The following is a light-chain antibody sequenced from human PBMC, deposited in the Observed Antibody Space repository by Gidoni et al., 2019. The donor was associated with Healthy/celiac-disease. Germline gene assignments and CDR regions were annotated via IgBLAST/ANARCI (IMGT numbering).Light chain of an antibody. CDR3: QQRSNWPPYT. CDR2: DAS. V-gene: IGKV3-11*01. J-gene: IGKJ2*01. CDR1: QSVSSY. Sequence: IVLTQSPATLSLSPGERATLSCRASQSVSSYLAWYQQKPGQAPRLLIYDASNRATGIPARFSGSGSGTDFTLTISSLEPEDFAVYYCQQRSNWPPYTFXRXTKLEIK.